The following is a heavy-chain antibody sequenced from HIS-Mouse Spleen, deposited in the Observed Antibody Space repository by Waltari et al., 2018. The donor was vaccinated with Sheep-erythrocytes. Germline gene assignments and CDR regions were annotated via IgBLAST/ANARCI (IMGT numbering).Heavy chain of an antibody. CDR2: ISWDGGST. CDR1: GFTLDCDA. V-gene: IGHV3-43D*03. D-gene: IGHD5-12*01. J-gene: IGHJ4*02. Sequence: EVQLVESGGVVVQPGGSLRLPCSAYGFTLDCDAMLWVRQAPGKGLECVSLISWDGGSTYYADSVKGRFTISRDNSKNSLYLQMNSLRAEDTALYYCAKDKFVGYSGYYFDYWGQGTLVTVSS. CDR3: AKDKFVGYSGYYFDY.